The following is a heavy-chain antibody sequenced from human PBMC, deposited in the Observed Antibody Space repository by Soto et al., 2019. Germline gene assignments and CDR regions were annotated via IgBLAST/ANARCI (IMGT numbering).Heavy chain of an antibody. D-gene: IGHD4-17*01. Sequence: EVQLLESGGGLVQPGGSLRRSCAASGFTFSSYAMSWVRQAPGKGLEWVSAISGSGGSTYYADSVKGRFTISRDNSKNTLYLQMNSLKAEDTSVYYCAKGDYVPYYFDYWGQGTLVTVSS. CDR1: GFTFSSYA. J-gene: IGHJ4*02. CDR2: ISGSGGST. CDR3: AKGDYVPYYFDY. V-gene: IGHV3-23*01.